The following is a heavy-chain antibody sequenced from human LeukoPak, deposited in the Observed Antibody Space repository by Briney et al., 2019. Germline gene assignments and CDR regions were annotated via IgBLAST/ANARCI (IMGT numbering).Heavy chain of an antibody. CDR1: GGSFSGFY. V-gene: IGHV4-59*01. CDR3: AGEEVSGYSDH. J-gene: IGHJ4*02. Sequence: PSETLSLTCVVSGGSFSGFYWNWIRQPPGKGLEWIGYIYNSGGTNYNPSLASRVTMSVDSSKKQISLELTSVTAADTATYFCAGEEVSGYSDHWGQGTLVTASS. CDR2: IYNSGGT. D-gene: IGHD2-15*01.